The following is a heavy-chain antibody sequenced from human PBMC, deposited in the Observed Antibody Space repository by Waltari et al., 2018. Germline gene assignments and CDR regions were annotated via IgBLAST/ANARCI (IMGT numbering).Heavy chain of an antibody. D-gene: IGHD3-10*01. CDR3: AGGSALDAFDI. CDR2: ISWDGGST. V-gene: IGHV3-43D*04. J-gene: IGHJ3*02. Sequence: EVQLVESGGVVVQPGGSLRLSCAASGFTFDDYAMHWVRQAPGKGLEWVSLISWDGGSTYYADSVKGRFTISRDNSKNSLYLQMNSLRAEDTALYYCAGGSALDAFDIWGQGTMVTVSS. CDR1: GFTFDDYA.